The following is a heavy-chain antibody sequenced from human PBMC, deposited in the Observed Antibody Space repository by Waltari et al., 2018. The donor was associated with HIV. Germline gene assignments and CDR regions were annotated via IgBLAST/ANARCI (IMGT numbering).Heavy chain of an antibody. CDR2: VYSNGVT. CDR3: ATLRTVTGTIDD. V-gene: IGHV4-39*01. J-gene: IGHJ4*02. Sequence: QLQLQESGPALVKPSDTLPLTCTVSTGYITHRYYWGWVRQSPGTGLEWIGTVYSNGVTHCTPSLESRVTMSVDTSKNQFSLTLTSVTAADTALYFCATLRTVTGTIDDWGQGILVTVSS. CDR1: TGYITHRYY. D-gene: IGHD4-17*01.